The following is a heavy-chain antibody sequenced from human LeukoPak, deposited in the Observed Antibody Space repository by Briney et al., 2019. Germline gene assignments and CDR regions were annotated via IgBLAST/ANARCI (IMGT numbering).Heavy chain of an antibody. J-gene: IGHJ5*02. CDR3: ARYSGYESGDWFDP. CDR2: IYYSGST. V-gene: IGHV4-59*01. Sequence: SETLSLTCTVSGGSISSYYWSWIRQPPGKGLEWIGYIYYSGSTNYNPSLKSRVTISVDTSKNQFSLKLSSVTAADTAVYYCARYSGYESGDWFDPWGQGTLVTVSS. D-gene: IGHD5-12*01. CDR1: GGSISSYY.